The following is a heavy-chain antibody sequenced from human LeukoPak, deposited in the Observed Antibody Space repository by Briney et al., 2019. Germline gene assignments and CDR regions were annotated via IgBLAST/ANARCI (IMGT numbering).Heavy chain of an antibody. D-gene: IGHD1-26*01. J-gene: IGHJ5*02. CDR1: GFTFSDYY. V-gene: IGHV3-11*01. CDR3: AREDNAGIVGATGGWFDP. CDR2: ISSSGSTI. Sequence: GGSLRLSCAASGFTFSDYYMSWIRQAPGKGLEWVSYISSSGSTIYYADSVKGRFTISRDNAKNSLYLQMNSLRAEDTAVYYCAREDNAGIVGATGGWFDPWGQGTLVTVSS.